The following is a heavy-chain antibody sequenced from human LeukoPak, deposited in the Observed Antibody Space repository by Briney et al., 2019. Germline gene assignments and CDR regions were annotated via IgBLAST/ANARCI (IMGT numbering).Heavy chain of an antibody. D-gene: IGHD2-2*02. CDR2: ISAYNGNT. V-gene: IGHV1-18*01. CDR1: GYTFTSYG. Sequence: ASVKVSCKASGYTFTSYGISWVRQAPGQGLEWMGWISAYNGNTNYAQKLQGRVTMTTDTSTSTAYMELRSLRSEDTAVYYCARESRSYCSSTSCYNYYYYYMDVWGKGTTVTVSS. J-gene: IGHJ6*03. CDR3: ARESRSYCSSTSCYNYYYYYMDV.